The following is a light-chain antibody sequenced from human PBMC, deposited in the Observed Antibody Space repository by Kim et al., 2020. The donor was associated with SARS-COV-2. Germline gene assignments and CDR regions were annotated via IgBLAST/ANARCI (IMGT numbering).Light chain of an antibody. CDR3: QQYDEYPLT. CDR2: AAS. CDR1: QGINNY. Sequence: ASVGDRVTITCRASQGINNYLAWFRQKPGKAPKLLIFAASYLQSGVPSKFSGNGSGTDFALTISKLQPEDSATYYCQQYDEYPLTFGGGTKVDIK. J-gene: IGKJ4*01. V-gene: IGKV1-16*02.